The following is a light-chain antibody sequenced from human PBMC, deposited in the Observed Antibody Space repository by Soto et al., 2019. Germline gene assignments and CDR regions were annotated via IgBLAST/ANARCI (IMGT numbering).Light chain of an antibody. CDR1: QIISSTY. Sequence: DIVLTQSPGTLSLSPGERATLSCRASQIISSTYLGWYQQKPGQAPRLLIYGASSRATGIPDRFSGSGSGTDFILTISRLEPEDFAVYYCQHYCTSLYTFGQGTKLEIK. CDR2: GAS. V-gene: IGKV3-20*01. CDR3: QHYCTSLYT. J-gene: IGKJ2*01.